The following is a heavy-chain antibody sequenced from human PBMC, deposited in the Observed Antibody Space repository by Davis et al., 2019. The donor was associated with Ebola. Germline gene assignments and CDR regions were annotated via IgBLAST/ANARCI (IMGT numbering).Heavy chain of an antibody. CDR2: ISGSGGNT. D-gene: IGHD3-22*01. Sequence: PGGSLRLSCADSVITFSSYAMTWVRQAPGKGLEWVSAISGSGGNTYYADSVKGRFTISRDNAKNSLYLQMNSLRDEDTAVYYCARRVYYYDSSGYYGTALDYWGQGTLVTVSS. CDR1: VITFSSYA. CDR3: ARRVYYYDSSGYYGTALDY. V-gene: IGHV3-23*01. J-gene: IGHJ4*02.